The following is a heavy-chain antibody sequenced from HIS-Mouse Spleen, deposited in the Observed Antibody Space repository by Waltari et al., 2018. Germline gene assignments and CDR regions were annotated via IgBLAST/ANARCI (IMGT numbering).Heavy chain of an antibody. CDR3: AREIPYSSSWYDWYFDL. Sequence: QLQLQESGPGLVKPSETLSLTCTVSGGSISSSSYLLGWIRQPPGKGLGWIGSIYYSGSTYYNPSLKSRVTISVDTSKNQFSLKLSSVTAADTAVYYCAREIPYSSSWYDWYFDLWGRGTLVTVSS. J-gene: IGHJ2*01. CDR1: GGSISSSSYL. V-gene: IGHV4-39*07. D-gene: IGHD6-13*01. CDR2: IYYSGST.